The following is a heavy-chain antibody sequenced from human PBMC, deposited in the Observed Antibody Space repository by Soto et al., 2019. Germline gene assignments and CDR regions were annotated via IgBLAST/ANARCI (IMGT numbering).Heavy chain of an antibody. CDR2: IKQDGSEK. D-gene: IGHD3-22*01. CDR3: ARDLYDSSGYSVSYGY. Sequence: GGSLRLSCAASGFTFSSYWMSWVRQAPGKGLEWVANIKQDGSEKYYVDSVKGRFTISRDNAKNSLYLQMNSLRAEDTAVYYCARDLYDSSGYSVSYGYWGQGTLVTVSS. CDR1: GFTFSSYW. V-gene: IGHV3-7*05. J-gene: IGHJ4*02.